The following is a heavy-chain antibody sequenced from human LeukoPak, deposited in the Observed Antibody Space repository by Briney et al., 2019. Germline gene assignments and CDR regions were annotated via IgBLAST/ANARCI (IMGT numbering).Heavy chain of an antibody. J-gene: IGHJ5*02. Sequence: SQTLSLTCAISGDSVSSNSAAWNWIRQSPSRGLEWLGRTYYRSKWYNDYAVSVKSRITINPDTSKNQFSLQLNSVTPEDTAVYYCARGGPLWFGDTTPEGFDPWGQGTLVTVSS. V-gene: IGHV6-1*01. CDR1: GDSVSSNSAA. D-gene: IGHD3-10*01. CDR3: ARGGPLWFGDTTPEGFDP. CDR2: TYYRSKWYN.